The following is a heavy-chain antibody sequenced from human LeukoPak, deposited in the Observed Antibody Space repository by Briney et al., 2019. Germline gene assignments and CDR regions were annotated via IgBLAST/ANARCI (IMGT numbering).Heavy chain of an antibody. J-gene: IGHJ2*01. CDR2: ILPIFGTA. D-gene: IGHD1-26*01. CDR1: GGTFSSYA. CDR3: AGDGRSGSYSHWYFDL. Sequence: SVKVSCKASGGTFSSYAISWVRQAPGQGLEWMGRILPIFGTANYAQKFQGRVTITTDESTSTAYMELSSLRSEDTAVYYCAGDGRSGSYSHWYFDLWGRGTLVTVSS. V-gene: IGHV1-69*05.